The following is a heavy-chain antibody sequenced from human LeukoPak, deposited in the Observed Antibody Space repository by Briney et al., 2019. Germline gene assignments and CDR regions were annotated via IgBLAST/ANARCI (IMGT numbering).Heavy chain of an antibody. D-gene: IGHD2-15*01. CDR1: GGSISSYY. Sequence: PSETLSLTCTASGGSISSYYWSWIRQPPGKGLEWIGYIYYSGSTNYNPSLKSRVTISVDTSKNQFSLKLSSVTAADTAVYYCARVTYCSGGSCYDSDNWFDPWGQGTLVTVSS. CDR2: IYYSGST. V-gene: IGHV4-59*01. J-gene: IGHJ5*02. CDR3: ARVTYCSGGSCYDSDNWFDP.